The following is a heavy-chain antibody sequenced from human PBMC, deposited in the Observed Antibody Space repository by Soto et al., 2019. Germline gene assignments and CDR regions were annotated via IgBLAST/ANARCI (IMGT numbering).Heavy chain of an antibody. CDR2: IIPIFGAT. V-gene: IGHV1-69*13. CDR3: ARASVDAYGDYTVFSH. Sequence: GASVKVSCKASGGTSSYYAITWVRQAPGQGLEWMGGIIPIFGATNYAQNFQGRVTITADESKTTAYMELSSLRSEDTAVYYCARASVDAYGDYTVFSHWGQGSLVTVSS. CDR1: GGTSSYYA. J-gene: IGHJ4*02. D-gene: IGHD4-17*01.